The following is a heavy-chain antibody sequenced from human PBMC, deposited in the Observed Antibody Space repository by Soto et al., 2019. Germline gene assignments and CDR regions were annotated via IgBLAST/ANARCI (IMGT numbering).Heavy chain of an antibody. J-gene: IGHJ4*02. CDR3: AKMYGPGQHLVPIDY. CDR2: ISASGGST. CDR1: GFTFSNYA. Sequence: GGSLRLSCAASGFTFSNYAMNWVRQAPGKGLEWVGVISASGGSTFYADSVKGRVAISRDSAKNTLYLQMNSLRAEDTATYYCAKMYGPGQHLVPIDYWGQGTLVTVSS. V-gene: IGHV3-23*01. D-gene: IGHD6-13*01.